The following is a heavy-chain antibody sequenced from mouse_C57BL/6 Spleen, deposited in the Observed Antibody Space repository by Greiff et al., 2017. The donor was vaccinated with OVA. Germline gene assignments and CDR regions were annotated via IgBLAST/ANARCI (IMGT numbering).Heavy chain of an antibody. CDR1: GFTFSDYY. Sequence: EVQRVESGGGLVQPGGSLKLSCAASGFTFSDYYMYWVRQTPEKRLEWVAYISNGGGSTYYPDTVKGRFTISRDNAKNTLYLQMSRLKSEDTAMYYCARQSYYAMDYWGQGTSVTVSS. J-gene: IGHJ4*01. V-gene: IGHV5-12*01. CDR3: ARQSYYAMDY. CDR2: ISNGGGST.